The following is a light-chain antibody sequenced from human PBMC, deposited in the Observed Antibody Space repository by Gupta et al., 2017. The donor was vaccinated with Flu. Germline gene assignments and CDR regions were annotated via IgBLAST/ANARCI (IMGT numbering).Light chain of an antibody. V-gene: IGKV1D-16*01. CDR2: ARY. Sequence: GDRVTITCWANQGISGRLAWYPQRPEKAPKSVIYARYTLESGVTSRFSGSGDGTDFTLTISGLQTEDFATYYCQQYDSYPLTFGGGTKVE. J-gene: IGKJ4*01. CDR1: QGISGR. CDR3: QQYDSYPLT.